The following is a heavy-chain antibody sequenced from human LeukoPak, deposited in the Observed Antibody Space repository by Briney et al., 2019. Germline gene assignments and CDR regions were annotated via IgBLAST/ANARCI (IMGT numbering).Heavy chain of an antibody. V-gene: IGHV4-4*07. CDR1: GGSISSYY. Sequence: SETLSLTCTVSGGSISSYYWSWIRQPAGKGLEWIGRIYTSGSTNYNPSLKSRVTMSVDTSKNQFSLTLSSVTAADTAVYYCARLGYCSGGSCSTQFDYWGQGTLVTVSS. CDR3: ARLGYCSGGSCSTQFDY. D-gene: IGHD2-15*01. J-gene: IGHJ4*02. CDR2: IYTSGST.